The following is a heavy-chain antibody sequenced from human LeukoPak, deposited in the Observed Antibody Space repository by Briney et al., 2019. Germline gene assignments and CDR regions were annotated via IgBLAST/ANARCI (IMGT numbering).Heavy chain of an antibody. CDR2: ISSSSSAI. V-gene: IGHV3-48*01. J-gene: IGHJ3*02. CDR3: ASNRARGPAVDAFDI. Sequence: GGSLRLSCAASGFTFSSYSMNWVRQAPGKGLEWVSYISSSSSAIYYADSVKGRFTISRDNAKNSLYLQMNSLRAEDTAVYYCASNRARGPAVDAFDIWGQGTMVTVSS. D-gene: IGHD2-2*01. CDR1: GFTFSSYS.